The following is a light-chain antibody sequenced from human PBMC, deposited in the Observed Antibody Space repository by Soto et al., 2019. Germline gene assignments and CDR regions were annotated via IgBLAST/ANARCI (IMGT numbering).Light chain of an antibody. V-gene: IGKV3-20*01. J-gene: IGKJ3*01. Sequence: EIVLTQSPGTLSLSPGERATLSCRASQTVCSSCLAWYQQKPGQAPRLLISGASNRATGIPDRFSGSGSGTDFTLTISRLEPDDFAVYYCQQYGSSPGFTFGPGTKVDIK. CDR1: QTVCSSC. CDR2: GAS. CDR3: QQYGSSPGFT.